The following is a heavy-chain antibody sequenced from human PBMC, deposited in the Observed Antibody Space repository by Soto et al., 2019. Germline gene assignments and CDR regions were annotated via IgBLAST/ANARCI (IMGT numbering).Heavy chain of an antibody. CDR2: ISYDGSNK. CDR3: AKGGEEFDY. V-gene: IGHV3-30*18. J-gene: IGHJ4*02. CDR1: GFTFSSYG. D-gene: IGHD3-16*01. Sequence: ESGGGVVQPGRSLRLSCAASGFTFSSYGMHWVRQAPGKGLEWVAVISYDGSNKYYADSVKGRFTISRDNSKNTLYLQMNSLRAEDTAVYYWAKGGEEFDYWGQGTLVTVSS.